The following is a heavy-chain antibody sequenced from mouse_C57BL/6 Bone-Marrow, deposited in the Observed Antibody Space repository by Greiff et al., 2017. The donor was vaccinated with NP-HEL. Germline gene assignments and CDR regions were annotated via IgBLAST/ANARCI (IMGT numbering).Heavy chain of an antibody. Sequence: QVQLQQSGAELVKPGASVKISCKASGYAFSSYWMNWVKERPGKGLEWIGQIYPGDGDNKYNGQFKGKATLTADKSSSTAYMQVSSRTSEDSAVYFCARGDYGSSRFGYAMDYWGQGTSVTVSS. D-gene: IGHD1-1*01. J-gene: IGHJ4*01. CDR3: ARGDYGSSRFGYAMDY. CDR2: IYPGDGDN. CDR1: GYAFSSYW. V-gene: IGHV1-80*01.